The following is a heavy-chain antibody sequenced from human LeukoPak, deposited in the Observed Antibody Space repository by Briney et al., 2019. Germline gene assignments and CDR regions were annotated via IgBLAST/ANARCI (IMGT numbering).Heavy chain of an antibody. Sequence: GGSLRLSCAASGFTFSSYGMHWVRQAPGKGLEGVAVIWYDGSNKYYADSVKGRFTISRDNSKNTLYLQMNSLRAEDTAVYYCARDGRGYDSSGYPEDYWGQGTLVTVSS. V-gene: IGHV3-33*01. D-gene: IGHD3-22*01. CDR2: IWYDGSNK. J-gene: IGHJ4*02. CDR1: GFTFSSYG. CDR3: ARDGRGYDSSGYPEDY.